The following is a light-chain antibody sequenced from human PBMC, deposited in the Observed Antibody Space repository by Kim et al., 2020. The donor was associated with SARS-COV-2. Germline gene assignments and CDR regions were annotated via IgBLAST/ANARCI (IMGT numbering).Light chain of an antibody. Sequence: DIQMTQSPSSLSASVGDRVTITCQASQDISNYLNWYQQKPGKAPKLLIYDASNLETGVPSRFSGSGSGTDFTFTISSLQPEDIATYYCQQYDNLPPYTFGQGTKLKI. CDR2: DAS. J-gene: IGKJ2*01. CDR1: QDISNY. V-gene: IGKV1-33*01. CDR3: QQYDNLPPYT.